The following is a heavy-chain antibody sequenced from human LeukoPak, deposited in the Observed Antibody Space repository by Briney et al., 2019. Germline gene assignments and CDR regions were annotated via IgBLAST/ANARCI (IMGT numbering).Heavy chain of an antibody. CDR1: GFTFSSYW. D-gene: IGHD7-27*01. J-gene: IGHJ4*02. Sequence: GGSLRLSCAASGFTFSSYWMSWVRQAPGKGLEWVANIKQDGSEKYYVDSVKGRFTISRDNAKNSLYLQMNSLRAEDTAVYYCARDRLGIRVWHYFDYWGQGTLVTVSS. V-gene: IGHV3-7*01. CDR2: IKQDGSEK. CDR3: ARDRLGIRVWHYFDY.